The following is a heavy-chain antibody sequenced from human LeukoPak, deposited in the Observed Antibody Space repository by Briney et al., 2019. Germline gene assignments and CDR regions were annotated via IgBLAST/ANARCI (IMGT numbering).Heavy chain of an antibody. CDR3: ATGAIIGTPIGN. CDR1: GFTFSPYS. J-gene: IGHJ4*02. V-gene: IGHV3-21*01. D-gene: IGHD1-7*01. Sequence: GGSLRLSCAASGFTFSPYSMTWVRQAPGKGLEWVSSISGSSTYIFYADSVKGRFTISRDNANNSLYLQMNSLRAEDTAVYYCATGAIIGTPIGNWGQGTLVTVSS. CDR2: ISGSSTYI.